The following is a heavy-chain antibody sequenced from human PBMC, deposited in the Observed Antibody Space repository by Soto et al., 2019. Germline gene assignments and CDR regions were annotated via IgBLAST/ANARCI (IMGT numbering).Heavy chain of an antibody. CDR1: GGTFGGFS. D-gene: IGHD3-16*01. V-gene: IGHV1-69*08. CDR2: ITPILGTA. CDR3: ARYRGEPVG. J-gene: IGHJ4*02. Sequence: QVQLVQSGAEVKNPGSSVKVSCKTSGGTFGGFSINWVRQAPGQGLEWMGRITPILGTATYAQKFQGRVTITADKSTSTAYMELNSLRFDDTAVYYCARYRGEPVGWGQGALVTVSS.